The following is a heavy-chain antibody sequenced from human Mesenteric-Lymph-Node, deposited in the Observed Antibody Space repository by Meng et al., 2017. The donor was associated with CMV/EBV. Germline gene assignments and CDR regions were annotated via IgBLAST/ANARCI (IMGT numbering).Heavy chain of an antibody. CDR1: GFTFSDYY. V-gene: IGHV3-11*01. D-gene: IGHD3-22*01. CDR3: ARGYYDSSGYYYFISY. CDR2: ISGSGSSI. J-gene: IGHJ4*02. Sequence: GGSLRLSCAASGFTFSDYYMSWIRQAPGKGLEWVSYISGSGSSIYYADSVKGRFTISRDNAKNSLFLQMNSLRAEDTALYYCARGYYDSSGYYYFISYWGQGTLVTVSS.